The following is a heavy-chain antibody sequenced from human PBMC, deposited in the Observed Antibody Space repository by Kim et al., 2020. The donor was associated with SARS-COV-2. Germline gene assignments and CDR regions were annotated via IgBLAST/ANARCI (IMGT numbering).Heavy chain of an antibody. Sequence: GGSLRLSCAASGFTFSSYAMSWVRQAPGKGLEWVSAISGSGGSTYYADSVKGRFTISRDNSKNTLYLQMNSLRAEDTAVYYCAKSLGSGSHYWYFDLWGRGTLVTVSS. CDR1: GFTFSSYA. CDR2: ISGSGGST. CDR3: AKSLGSGSHYWYFDL. J-gene: IGHJ2*01. D-gene: IGHD3-10*01. V-gene: IGHV3-23*01.